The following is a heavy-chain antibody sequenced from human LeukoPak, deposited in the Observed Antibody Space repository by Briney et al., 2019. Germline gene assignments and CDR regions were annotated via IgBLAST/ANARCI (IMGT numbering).Heavy chain of an antibody. CDR1: GYTFTSYA. V-gene: IGHV7-4-1*02. D-gene: IGHD3-22*01. CDR2: INTNTGNP. CDR3: ARVADSSGYYYGFDY. J-gene: IGHJ4*02. Sequence: GASVKVSCKASGYTFTSYAMNWVRQAPGQGLEWMGWINTNTGNPTYAQGFTGRFVFSLDTSVSTAYLQISSLKAEDTAVYYCARVADSSGYYYGFDYWGQGTLVTVSS.